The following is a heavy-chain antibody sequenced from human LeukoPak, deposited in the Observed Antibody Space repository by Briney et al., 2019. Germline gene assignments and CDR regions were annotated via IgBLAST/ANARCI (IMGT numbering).Heavy chain of an antibody. CDR2: MSYNVHT. Sequence: PSETLSLTCTVSGASFSSGSYYWSWLRQSPGKGLEWIGFMSYNVHTDYNPSLKSRVALSADTSNNQFSLRLNSVTAADTAVYFCATVAVAGTGPDNWGQGTLVTVSS. J-gene: IGHJ4*02. V-gene: IGHV4-61*01. CDR3: ATVAVAGTGPDN. CDR1: GASFSSGSYY. D-gene: IGHD6-13*01.